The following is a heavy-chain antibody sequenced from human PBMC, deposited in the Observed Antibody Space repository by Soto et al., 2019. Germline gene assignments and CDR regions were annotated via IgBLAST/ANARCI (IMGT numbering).Heavy chain of an antibody. CDR1: GFTFSSYG. Sequence: VHLVESGGGLVQPGGSLRLSCAGSGFTFSSYGMHWVRQRTGKGLEWVSAIGTDGNTYYTASVKGRFTISRENAKNSLYLQMDSLRAEDTAVYYCARDRGPYDYFAMDVWGQGTTVTVSS. CDR3: ARDRGPYDYFAMDV. CDR2: IGTDGNT. J-gene: IGHJ6*02. V-gene: IGHV3-13*01. D-gene: IGHD3-9*01.